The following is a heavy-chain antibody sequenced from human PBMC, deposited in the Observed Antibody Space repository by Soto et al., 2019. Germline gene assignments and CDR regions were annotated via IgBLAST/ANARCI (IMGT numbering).Heavy chain of an antibody. Sequence: PGGSLRLSCAASGFTFSSYWMHWVRQAPGKGLAWVSRINSDGSSTSYADSVKGRFTISRDNAKNTLYLQMNSLRAEDTAVYYCVLRNWFDPWGQGTLVTVSS. D-gene: IGHD3-16*01. V-gene: IGHV3-74*01. CDR2: INSDGSST. CDR1: GFTFSSYW. J-gene: IGHJ5*02. CDR3: VLRNWFDP.